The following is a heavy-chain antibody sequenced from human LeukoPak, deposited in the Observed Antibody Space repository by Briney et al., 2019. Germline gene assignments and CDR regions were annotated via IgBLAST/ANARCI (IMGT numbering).Heavy chain of an antibody. D-gene: IGHD3-22*01. Sequence: GGSLRLSCAASGFTFSSYSMNWVRQAPGKGLEWVSSISSSSSYIYYADSVKGRFTISRDNAKNSLYLQMNSLRAEDTAVYYCARAEPYYDSSGYYRPDAFDIWGQGTMVTVSS. V-gene: IGHV3-21*04. CDR2: ISSSSSYI. CDR1: GFTFSSYS. J-gene: IGHJ3*02. CDR3: ARAEPYYDSSGYYRPDAFDI.